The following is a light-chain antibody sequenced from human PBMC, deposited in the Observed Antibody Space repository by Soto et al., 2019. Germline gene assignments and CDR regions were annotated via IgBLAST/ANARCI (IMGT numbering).Light chain of an antibody. CDR2: DVS. J-gene: IGLJ1*01. CDR1: SSDVGGYNY. V-gene: IGLV2-11*01. Sequence: QSALTQPRSVSASPGQSVTISCTGTSSDVGGYNYVSWYQQHPGKAPKLMIYDVSKRPSGVPDRFSGSKSGNTASLTISGLQADDEADYYCCSYAGTYTFPYVFGTGTKVTVL. CDR3: CSYAGTYTFPYV.